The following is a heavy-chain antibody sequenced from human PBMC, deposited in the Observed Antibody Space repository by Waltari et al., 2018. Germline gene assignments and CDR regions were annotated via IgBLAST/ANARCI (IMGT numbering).Heavy chain of an antibody. Sequence: QVQLQESGPGLAKPAETLSPTCTVSGGSISNYYRSSIRHPPGKGLEWIGYISYSGSTTYSPSLKSRVTITVDTSKKQFSLKLNFVTAADTAVYYCARGSEGSYCSGGTCYSYYYMDVWGKGTTVTVSS. D-gene: IGHD2-15*01. CDR3: ARGSEGSYCSGGTCYSYYYMDV. CDR2: ISYSGST. CDR1: GGSISNYY. V-gene: IGHV4-59*01. J-gene: IGHJ6*03.